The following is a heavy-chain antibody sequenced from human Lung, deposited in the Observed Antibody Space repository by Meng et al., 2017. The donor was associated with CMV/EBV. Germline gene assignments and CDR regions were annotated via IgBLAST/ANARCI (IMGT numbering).Heavy chain of an antibody. J-gene: IGHJ2*01. D-gene: IGHD3-10*01. CDR2: LYPTDSDT. CDR1: GYTFSHEW. Sequence: KVSCKGSGYTFSHEWIGWVRQTPGKGLDWMGILYPTDSDTRYSPSFQGRITISADMSTSTAYQQWISLKASDIGIYYCAGGSSGSYWYFDRWGPGTLVTVSS. CDR3: AGGSSGSYWYFDR. V-gene: IGHV5-51*01.